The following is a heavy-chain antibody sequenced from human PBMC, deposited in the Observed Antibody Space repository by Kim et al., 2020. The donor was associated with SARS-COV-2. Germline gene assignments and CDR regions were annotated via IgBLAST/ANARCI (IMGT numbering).Heavy chain of an antibody. J-gene: IGHJ3*02. V-gene: IGHV4-39*01. D-gene: IGHD4-17*01. CDR3: AGATVTTSYDAFDI. CDR2: IYYTGST. Sequence: SETLSLTCTVSGGSLTSSTYWCGWLRQPPGKGLEWIASIYYTGSTNYNPSLKSRVTISDDTSKNQVSLRLNSVTAADTAVYYCAGATVTTSYDAFDIWGQGTIVTVSS. CDR1: GGSLTSSTYW.